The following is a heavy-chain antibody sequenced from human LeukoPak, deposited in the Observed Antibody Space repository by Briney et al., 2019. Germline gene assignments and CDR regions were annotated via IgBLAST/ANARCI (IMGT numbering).Heavy chain of an antibody. CDR1: GGSFSGYY. V-gene: IGHV4-34*01. CDR2: INHSGST. Sequence: SETLSLTCAVYGGSFSGYYWSWIRQPPGKGLEWIGEINHSGSTNYNPSLKSRVTISVDTSKNQFSLKLSSVTAADTAVYYCASTEQLVHFPDYWGQGTLVTVSS. J-gene: IGHJ4*02. CDR3: ASTEQLVHFPDY. D-gene: IGHD6-6*01.